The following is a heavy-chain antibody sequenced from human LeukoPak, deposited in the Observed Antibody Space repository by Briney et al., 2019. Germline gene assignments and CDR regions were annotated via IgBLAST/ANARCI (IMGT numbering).Heavy chain of an antibody. V-gene: IGHV3-23*01. J-gene: IGHJ4*02. CDR1: GFAVSSTY. CDR2: ISGSGDKR. CDR3: AKPARTDYADY. Sequence: PGGSLRLSCAVSGFAVSSTYMSWVRQAPGKGLEWVSSISGSGDKRYYADSVKGRFTISRDNSKNTLYLQMNSLRAEDTAVYYCAKPARTDYADYWGQGTQVTVSS. D-gene: IGHD1-14*01.